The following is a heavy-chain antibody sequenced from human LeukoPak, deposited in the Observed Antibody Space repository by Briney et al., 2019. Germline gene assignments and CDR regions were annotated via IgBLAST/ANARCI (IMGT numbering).Heavy chain of an antibody. Sequence: PSETLSLTCAVYGGSFSGYYWSWIRQPPGKGLEWIGEINHSGSTNYNPSLKSRVTLSVDTSKNQFSLKLSSVTAADTAVYYCASTVVAATRAYYYYYMDVWGKGTTVTISS. CDR3: ASTVVAATRAYYYYYMDV. D-gene: IGHD2-15*01. CDR1: GGSFSGYY. J-gene: IGHJ6*03. V-gene: IGHV4-34*01. CDR2: INHSGST.